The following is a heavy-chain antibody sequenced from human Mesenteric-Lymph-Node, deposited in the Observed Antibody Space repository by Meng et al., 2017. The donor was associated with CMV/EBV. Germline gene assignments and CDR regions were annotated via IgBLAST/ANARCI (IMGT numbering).Heavy chain of an antibody. V-gene: IGHV1-2*02. D-gene: IGHD2-2*02. CDR3: ARGEVTYCSSTSCYTGYFQH. Sequence: ASVKVSCKASGYTFTGYYMHWVRQAPGQGLEWMGWINPNSGGTNYAQKFQGRVTMTRDTSISTAYMELSRLRSDDTAVYYCARGEVTYCSSTSCYTGYFQHWGQGTLVTVSS. J-gene: IGHJ1*01. CDR1: GYTFTGYY. CDR2: INPNSGGT.